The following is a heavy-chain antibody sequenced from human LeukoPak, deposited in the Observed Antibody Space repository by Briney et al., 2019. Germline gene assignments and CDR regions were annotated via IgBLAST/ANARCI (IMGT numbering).Heavy chain of an antibody. V-gene: IGHV4-59*08. D-gene: IGHD2-2*02. Sequence: SETLSLTCTVSGGSISSYYWSWIRQPPGKGLEWIGYIYYSGSTNYNPSLKSRVTISVDTSKNQFSLKLSSVTAADTAVYYCARGRVYCSSTSCYTLYAFDIWGQGTMVTVSS. J-gene: IGHJ3*02. CDR1: GGSISSYY. CDR3: ARGRVYCSSTSCYTLYAFDI. CDR2: IYYSGST.